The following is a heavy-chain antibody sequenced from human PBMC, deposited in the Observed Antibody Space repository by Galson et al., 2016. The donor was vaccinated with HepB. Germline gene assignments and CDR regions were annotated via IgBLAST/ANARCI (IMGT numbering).Heavy chain of an antibody. CDR3: ARQLRPMVRGEDYFDY. V-gene: IGHV5-51*01. Sequence: QSGAEVKKPGESLKISCKGSGYSFTNYWIGWVRQMPGKGLEWMAIIYPGDSHTRYSPSFQGQVTISADKSISTAYLQWSSLKASDTAMYYCARQLRPMVRGEDYFDYWGQGTLVTVSS. CDR1: GYSFTNYW. J-gene: IGHJ4*02. D-gene: IGHD3-10*01. CDR2: IYPGDSHT.